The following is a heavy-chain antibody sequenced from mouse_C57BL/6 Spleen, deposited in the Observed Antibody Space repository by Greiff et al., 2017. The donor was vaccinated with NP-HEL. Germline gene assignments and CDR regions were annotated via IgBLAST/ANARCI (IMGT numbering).Heavy chain of an antibody. Sequence: EVMLVESGGGLVQPGGSMKLSCVASGFTFSNYWMNWVRQSPEKGLEWVAQIRLKSDNYATHYAESVKGRFTISRDDSKSSVYLQMNNLRAEDTGIYYCTGGGRERYYFDYWGQGTTLTVSS. CDR3: TGGGRERYYFDY. D-gene: IGHD1-1*01. J-gene: IGHJ2*01. CDR1: GFTFSNYW. CDR2: IRLKSDNYAT. V-gene: IGHV6-3*01.